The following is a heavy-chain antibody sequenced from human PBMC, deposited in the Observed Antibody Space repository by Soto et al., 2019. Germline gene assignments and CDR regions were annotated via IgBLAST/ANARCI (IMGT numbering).Heavy chain of an antibody. V-gene: IGHV3-30*03. CDR3: ARGVTGTVDY. Sequence: LRLSCAASGFTFSSYGMHWVRQAPGKGLEWVAVISYDGSNKYYADSVKGRFTISRDNSKNTLYLQMNSPRAEDTAVYYCARGVTGTVDYWGQGTLVTVSS. CDR2: ISYDGSNK. CDR1: GFTFSSYG. J-gene: IGHJ4*02. D-gene: IGHD1-20*01.